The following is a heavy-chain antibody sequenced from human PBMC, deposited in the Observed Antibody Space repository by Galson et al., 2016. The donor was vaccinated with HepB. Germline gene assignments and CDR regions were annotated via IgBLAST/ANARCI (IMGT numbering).Heavy chain of an antibody. D-gene: IGHD5-18*01. CDR2: ISGSGGTT. J-gene: IGHJ4*02. CDR1: GFTFSNFP. Sequence: SLRLSCAVSGFTFSNFPMSWVRQAPGKGLEWISAISGSGGTTYYADSVKGRFTISRDKSKNTLYLQMNSLRGEDTSVYYCAKDLDGYTYGYSYSDHWGQGTLVTVSS. CDR3: AKDLDGYTYGYSYSDH. V-gene: IGHV3-23*01.